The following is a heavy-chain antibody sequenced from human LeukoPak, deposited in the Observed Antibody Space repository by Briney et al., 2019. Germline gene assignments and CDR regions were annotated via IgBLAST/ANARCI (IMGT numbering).Heavy chain of an antibody. CDR3: ARNYGSGSYPWFDP. CDR1: GGSISSYY. CDR2: IYYSGST. V-gene: IGHV4-59*01. Sequence: KSSETLSLTCTVSGGSISSYYWSWIRQPPGKGLEWIGYIYYSGSTNYNPSLKSRVTISVDTSKNQFSLKLSSVTAADTAVYYCARNYGSGSYPWFDPWGQGTLVTVSS. J-gene: IGHJ5*02. D-gene: IGHD3-10*01.